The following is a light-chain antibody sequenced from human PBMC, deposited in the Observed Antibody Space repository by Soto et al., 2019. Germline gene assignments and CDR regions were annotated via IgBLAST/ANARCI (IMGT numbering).Light chain of an antibody. V-gene: IGKV1-27*01. CDR2: AAS. CDR1: QGISNY. Sequence: DIQMTQSPSSLSASVGDRVTITCRASQGISNYLAWYQQKPGKVPKLLSYAASTLQSGVPSRFSGSGSGTDFTLTISSLQPEDVATYYCQKYNSAPRITFVPGTKVDIK. CDR3: QKYNSAPRIT. J-gene: IGKJ3*01.